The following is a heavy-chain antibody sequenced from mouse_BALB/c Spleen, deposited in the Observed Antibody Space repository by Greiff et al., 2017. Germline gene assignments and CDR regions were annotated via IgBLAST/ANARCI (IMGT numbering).Heavy chain of an antibody. CDR3: ARGRTMTPFAY. CDR2: ISYSGST. J-gene: IGHJ3*01. V-gene: IGHV3-2*02. D-gene: IGHD2-4*01. Sequence: EVHLVESGPGLVKPSQSLSLTCTVTGYSITSDYAWNWIRQFPGNKLEWMGYISYSGSTSYNPSLKSRISITRDTSKNQFFLQLNSVTTEDTATYYCARGRTMTPFAYWGQGTLVTVSA. CDR1: GYSITSDYA.